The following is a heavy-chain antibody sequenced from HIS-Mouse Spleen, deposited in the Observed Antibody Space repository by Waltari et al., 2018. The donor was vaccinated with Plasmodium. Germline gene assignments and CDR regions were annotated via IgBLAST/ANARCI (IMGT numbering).Heavy chain of an antibody. CDR1: GFTFSSYG. D-gene: IGHD3-16*01. CDR2: ISYDGSNK. Sequence: QVQLVESGGGVVQPGRSLRLSCAASGFTFSSYGMHWVGQAPGKGLEWVAGISYDGSNKYYADSVKGRFTISRDNSKNTLYLQMNSLRAEDTAVYYCAKAQGVINFDYWGQGTLVTVSS. J-gene: IGHJ4*02. V-gene: IGHV3-30*18. CDR3: AKAQGVINFDY.